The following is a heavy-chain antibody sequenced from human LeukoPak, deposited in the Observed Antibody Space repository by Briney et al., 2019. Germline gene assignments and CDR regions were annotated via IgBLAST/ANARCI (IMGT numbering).Heavy chain of an antibody. V-gene: IGHV4-39*07. CDR2: IYYSGST. D-gene: IGHD6-19*01. CDR3: ARDSRGYSSGWYFDY. CDR1: GGSINSGGYY. J-gene: IGHJ4*02. Sequence: SETLSLTCTVSGGSINSGGYYWAWIRQPPGKGLEWIGSIYYSGSTYYNPSLKSRVTISVDTSKNQFSLKLSSVTAADTAVYYCARDSRGYSSGWYFDYWGQGTLVTVSS.